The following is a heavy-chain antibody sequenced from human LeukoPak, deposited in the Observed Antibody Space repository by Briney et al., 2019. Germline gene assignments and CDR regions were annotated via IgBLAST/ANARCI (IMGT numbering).Heavy chain of an antibody. CDR3: ARVQVTTLSGRDY. D-gene: IGHD4-17*01. CDR2: INPNSGGT. Sequence: GASVKVSCKASGYTFTGYYMHWVRQAPGQGLEWMGWINPNSGGTNYAQKFQGRVTMTRDTSISTAYMELSRLRSDDTAVYYCARVQVTTLSGRDYWGQGTPVTVSS. V-gene: IGHV1-2*02. CDR1: GYTFTGYY. J-gene: IGHJ4*02.